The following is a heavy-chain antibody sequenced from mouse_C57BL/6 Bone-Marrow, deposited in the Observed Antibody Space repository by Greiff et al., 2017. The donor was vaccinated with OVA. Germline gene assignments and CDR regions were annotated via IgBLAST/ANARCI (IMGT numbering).Heavy chain of an antibody. CDR2: IYPRDGST. D-gene: IGHD1-1*01. V-gene: IGHV1-85*01. J-gene: IGHJ4*01. Sequence: QVQLQQPGAELVKPGASVKLSCKASGYTFTSYDINWVKQRPGQGLEWIGWIYPRDGSTKYNEKFKGKATLTVDTSSSTAYMELHSLTSEDSAVYFCARWGYYGSGAMDYWGQGTSVTVSS. CDR3: ARWGYYGSGAMDY. CDR1: GYTFTSYD.